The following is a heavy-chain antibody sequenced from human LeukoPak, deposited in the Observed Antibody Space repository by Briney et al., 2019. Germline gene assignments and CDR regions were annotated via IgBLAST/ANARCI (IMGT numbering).Heavy chain of an antibody. CDR2: IRYDGSNK. CDR1: GFTFSSYG. J-gene: IGHJ5*02. D-gene: IGHD3-10*01. V-gene: IGHV3-30*02. Sequence: GGSLRLSCAASGFTFSSYGMHWVRQAPGKGLEWVAFIRYDGSNKYYADFVKGRLTISRDNSKNTLYLQMNSLRAEDTAVYYCVRGGFSPDRWGQGTLVTVSS. CDR3: VRGGFSPDR.